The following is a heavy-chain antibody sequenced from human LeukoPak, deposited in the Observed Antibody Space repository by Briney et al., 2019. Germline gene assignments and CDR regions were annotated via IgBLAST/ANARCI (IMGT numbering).Heavy chain of an antibody. Sequence: SVKVSCKASGGTFSSYAISWVRQAPGQGLEWMGGIIPIFGTANYAQKFQGRVTIPADESTSTAYMELSSLRSEDTAVYYCARGPYCSGGSCYSRYYYGMDVWGKGTTVTVSS. J-gene: IGHJ6*04. D-gene: IGHD2-15*01. CDR1: GGTFSSYA. CDR3: ARGPYCSGGSCYSRYYYGMDV. V-gene: IGHV1-69*13. CDR2: IIPIFGTA.